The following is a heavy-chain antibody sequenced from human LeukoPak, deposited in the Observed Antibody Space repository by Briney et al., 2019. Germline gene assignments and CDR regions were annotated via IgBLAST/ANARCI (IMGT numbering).Heavy chain of an antibody. CDR3: ARVGLTTVTFDY. D-gene: IGHD4-17*01. CDR1: GGSISSGGYY. V-gene: IGHV4-31*03. Sequence: PSETLSLTSTVSGGSISSGGYYWSWIRQHPGKGLEWIGNIYYSEKTYYNPSLKSRVTISVDTSKNQFSLKLSSVTAADTAVYYCARVGLTTVTFDYWGQGTLVTVSS. J-gene: IGHJ4*02. CDR2: IYYSEKT.